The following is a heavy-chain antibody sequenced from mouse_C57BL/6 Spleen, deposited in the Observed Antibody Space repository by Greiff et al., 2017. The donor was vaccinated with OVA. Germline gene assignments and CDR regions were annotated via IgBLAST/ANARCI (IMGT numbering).Heavy chain of an antibody. CDR3: ASIYYDYDEVWFAY. CDR2: IYPGDGDT. D-gene: IGHD2-4*01. Sequence: QVQLKESGPELVKPGASVKISCKASGYAFSSSWMNWVKQRPGKGLEWIGRIYPGDGDTNYNGKFKGKATLTADKSSSTAYMQLSSLTSEDSAVYFCASIYYDYDEVWFAYWGQGTLVTVSA. CDR1: GYAFSSSW. V-gene: IGHV1-82*01. J-gene: IGHJ3*01.